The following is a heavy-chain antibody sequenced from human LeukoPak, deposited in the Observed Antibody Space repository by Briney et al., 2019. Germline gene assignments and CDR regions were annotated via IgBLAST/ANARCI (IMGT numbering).Heavy chain of an antibody. D-gene: IGHD3-10*01. J-gene: IGHJ6*03. CDR2: IIPIFGTA. Sequence: GASVKVSCKASGGTFSSYAISWVRQAPGRGLEWMGGIIPIFGTANYAQKFQGRVTIAADESTSTAYMELSSLRSEDTAVYYCARGNGSGSSLSAYYYYYYMDVWGKGTTVTISS. V-gene: IGHV1-69*13. CDR3: ARGNGSGSSLSAYYYYYYMDV. CDR1: GGTFSSYA.